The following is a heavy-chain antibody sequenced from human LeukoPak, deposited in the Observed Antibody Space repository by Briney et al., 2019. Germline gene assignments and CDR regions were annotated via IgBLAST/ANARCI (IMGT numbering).Heavy chain of an antibody. Sequence: PGGSLRLSCAASGFGFSSYWMSWVRHNPGKGLEWVANINQDGTTKYYRDFAKGRFTISRDNAQNSLYLQINSLRAEDTAVYYCAKALHRPSTGTPNFWGQGTLVTVSS. CDR1: GFGFSSYW. D-gene: IGHD1-7*01. J-gene: IGHJ4*02. CDR3: AKALHRPSTGTPNF. CDR2: INQDGTTK. V-gene: IGHV3-7*01.